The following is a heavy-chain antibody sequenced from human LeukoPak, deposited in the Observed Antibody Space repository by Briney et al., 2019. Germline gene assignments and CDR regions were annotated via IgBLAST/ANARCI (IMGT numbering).Heavy chain of an antibody. V-gene: IGHV3-66*01. Sequence: PGGSLRLSCAASGFIVSSNYMTWVRHAPGKGLEWLSVIYSGGDTYYADVMKGRSTISRDNSKNTLYLKMSSRRAEDTAVYYCARRSGEGYFDCWGQGTLVTVSS. CDR1: GFIVSSNY. D-gene: IGHD1-26*01. CDR2: IYSGGDT. J-gene: IGHJ4*02. CDR3: ARRSGEGYFDC.